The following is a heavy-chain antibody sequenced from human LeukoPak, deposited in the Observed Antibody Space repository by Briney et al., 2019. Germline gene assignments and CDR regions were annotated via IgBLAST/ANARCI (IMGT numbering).Heavy chain of an antibody. CDR3: ARQAPLLGDPFDI. Sequence: PSETLSLTCTVSGGSISSGGYYWSWIRQPPGKGLEWIGYIYHSGSTYYNPSLKSRVTISVDRSKNQFSLKLSSVTAADTAVYYCARQAPLLGDPFDIWGQGTMVTVSS. J-gene: IGHJ3*02. CDR2: IYHSGST. V-gene: IGHV4-30-2*01. CDR1: GGSISSGGYY. D-gene: IGHD3-16*01.